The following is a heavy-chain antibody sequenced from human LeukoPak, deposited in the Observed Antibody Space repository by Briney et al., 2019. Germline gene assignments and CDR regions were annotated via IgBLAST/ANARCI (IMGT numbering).Heavy chain of an antibody. J-gene: IGHJ4*02. CDR3: AKDPDGSSGWYVLTFDY. CDR2: ISSSGSTI. V-gene: IGHV3-48*03. Sequence: PGGSLRLSCAASGFTFSSYEMNWVRQAPGKGLEWVSYISSSGSTIYYADSVKGRFTISRDNAKNSLYLQMNSLRAEDTAVYYCAKDPDGSSGWYVLTFDYWGQGTLSPSPQ. D-gene: IGHD6-19*01. CDR1: GFTFSSYE.